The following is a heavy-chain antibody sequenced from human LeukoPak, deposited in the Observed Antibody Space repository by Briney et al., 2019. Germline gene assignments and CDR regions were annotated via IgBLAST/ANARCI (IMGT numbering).Heavy chain of an antibody. V-gene: IGHV3-23*01. J-gene: IGHJ3*02. CDR2: ISGSGSST. D-gene: IGHD4-23*01. Sequence: GGFLGLSCAASGFTFSNYAMTWVRQAPGKGLEWVSAISGSGSSTYYADSVKGRFTISRDNSKNTLYLQMNSLRAEDTAVYYCAKDRETTVVGDAPDIWGQGTMVTV. CDR1: GFTFSNYA. CDR3: AKDRETTVVGDAPDI.